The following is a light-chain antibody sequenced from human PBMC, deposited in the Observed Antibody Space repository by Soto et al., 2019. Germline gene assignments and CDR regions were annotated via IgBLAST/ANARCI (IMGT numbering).Light chain of an antibody. Sequence: DIQMTQSPSTLSASVGDGVTITFLASQSISNLLAWCQQKPGEAPKYLIYDASTLDSGAPSRFSGSGSGTEFTLSISSLQPDDFAAYYCQQYNSYPWTFGQGTKVDIK. J-gene: IGKJ1*01. CDR3: QQYNSYPWT. CDR2: DAS. CDR1: QSISNL. V-gene: IGKV1-5*01.